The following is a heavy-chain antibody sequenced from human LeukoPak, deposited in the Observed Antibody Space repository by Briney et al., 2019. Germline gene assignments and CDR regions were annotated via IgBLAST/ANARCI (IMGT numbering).Heavy chain of an antibody. CDR2: IKQDGSEK. Sequence: GGSLRLSCAASGFTFTTYWMSWIRQTPKKGLEWVAHIKQDGSEKYYVDSVKGRFTISRDNAKNSLYLQMNSLRAEDTALYYCARGGITIFGVVSYMDVWGKGTTVTVSS. V-gene: IGHV3-7*03. CDR3: ARGGITIFGVVSYMDV. D-gene: IGHD3-3*01. CDR1: GFTFTTYW. J-gene: IGHJ6*03.